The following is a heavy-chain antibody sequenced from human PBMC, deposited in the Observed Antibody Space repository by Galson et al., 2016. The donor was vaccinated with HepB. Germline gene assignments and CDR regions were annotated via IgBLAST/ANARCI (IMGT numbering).Heavy chain of an antibody. Sequence: SLSLSCAASGFTFANYAMVWLRQAPGKGLRWVSAIRISGGGKFFADSVRGRFTISRDNAKNSLFLQMNNLRVEDTAVYYCATLELRPPTDYWGRGTLVTVSS. CDR1: GFTFANYA. D-gene: IGHD3-16*01. CDR3: ATLELRPPTDY. J-gene: IGHJ4*02. CDR2: IRISGGGK. V-gene: IGHV3-23*01.